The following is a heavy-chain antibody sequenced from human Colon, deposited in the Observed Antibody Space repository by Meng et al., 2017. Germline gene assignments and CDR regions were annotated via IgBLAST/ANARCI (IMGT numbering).Heavy chain of an antibody. Sequence: QVQLQQSGPGLVKPAQPLSLTCVIPGDSLSSNTAAWNWIRQSQSRGLEWLGRTYYRSKWYNEYAVSVKSRMTFNADTSKNQVSLQVNSVTPEDTAVYYCARDHGYSYGLPLDYWGQGILVTVSS. CDR3: ARDHGYSYGLPLDY. D-gene: IGHD5-18*01. CDR2: TYYRSKWYN. CDR1: GDSLSSNTAA. V-gene: IGHV6-1*01. J-gene: IGHJ4*02.